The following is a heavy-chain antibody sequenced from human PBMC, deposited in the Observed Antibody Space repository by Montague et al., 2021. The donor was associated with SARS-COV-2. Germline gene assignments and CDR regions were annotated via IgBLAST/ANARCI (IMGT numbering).Heavy chain of an antibody. D-gene: IGHD6-19*01. CDR3: VREVGMVVARTLGRLDP. V-gene: IGHV3-74*01. Sequence: SLRLSCAVSGFTFSNYWMHWVRQAPGKGLERVSRTNSDGRSTTYADSVKGRFTISRDNAKNTLFLQINSLRGEDTAVYYCVREVGMVVARTLGRLDPWGQGTLVTVSS. CDR2: TNSDGRST. J-gene: IGHJ5*02. CDR1: GFTFSNYW.